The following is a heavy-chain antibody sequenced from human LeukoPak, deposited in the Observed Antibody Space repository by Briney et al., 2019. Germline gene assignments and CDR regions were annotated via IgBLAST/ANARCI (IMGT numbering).Heavy chain of an antibody. CDR3: ARGMVRGVKGTDY. CDR2: IKKDGSEK. CDR1: GFTFSSYW. D-gene: IGHD3-10*01. Sequence: GGSLRLSCAASGFTFSSYWMSWVRQVPGKGLEWVANIKKDGSEKKYVDSVKGRFTISRDNAENSLYLQMNSLRADDTAVYYCARGMVRGVKGTDYWGQGTLVTVSS. V-gene: IGHV3-7*01. J-gene: IGHJ4*02.